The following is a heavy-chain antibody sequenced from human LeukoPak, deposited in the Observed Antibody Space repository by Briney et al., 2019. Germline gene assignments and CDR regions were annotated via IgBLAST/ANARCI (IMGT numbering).Heavy chain of an antibody. Sequence: SQTLSLTCTVSGGSISSGSYYWSWIRQPAGKGLEWIGRIYTSGSTNYNPSLKSRVTISVDTSKNQFSLKLSSVTAADTAVYYCARDRTMVRGVITSESNWFDPWGQGTLVTVSS. CDR3: ARDRTMVRGVITSESNWFDP. J-gene: IGHJ5*02. CDR1: GGSISSGSYY. V-gene: IGHV4-61*02. CDR2: IYTSGST. D-gene: IGHD3-10*01.